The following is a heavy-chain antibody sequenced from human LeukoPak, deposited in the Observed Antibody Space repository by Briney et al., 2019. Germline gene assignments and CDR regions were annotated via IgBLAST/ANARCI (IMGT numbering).Heavy chain of an antibody. V-gene: IGHV3-23*01. D-gene: IGHD1-26*01. CDR3: AKDRVSGSYPAYYFDY. Sequence: GGSLRLSCAASGFTFSSYGMSWVRQAPGKGLEWVSGMSGSSYYADSVKGRFTISRDNSKNTLYLQMNSLRAEDTAVYYCAKDRVSGSYPAYYFDYWGQGTLVTVSS. CDR1: GFTFSSYG. J-gene: IGHJ4*02. CDR2: MSGSS.